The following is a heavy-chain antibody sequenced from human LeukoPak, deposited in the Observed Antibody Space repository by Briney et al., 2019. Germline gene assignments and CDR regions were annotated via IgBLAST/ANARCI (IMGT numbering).Heavy chain of an antibody. CDR3: ARSLDYGDYRSPYYYNYMDV. V-gene: IGHV4-59*01. J-gene: IGHJ6*03. CDR1: GGSISSYY. CDR2: IYYSGST. D-gene: IGHD4-17*01. Sequence: SETLSLTCTVSGGSISSYYWSWIRQPPGKGLEWIGYIYYSGSTNYNPSLKSRVTISVDTSKNQFSLKLSSVTAADTAVYYCARSLDYGDYRSPYYYNYMDVWGKGTTVTISS.